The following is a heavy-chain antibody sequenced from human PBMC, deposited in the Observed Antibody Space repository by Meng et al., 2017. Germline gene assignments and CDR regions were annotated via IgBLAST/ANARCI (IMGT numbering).Heavy chain of an antibody. CDR3: ARDSSWNDGGGCEY. D-gene: IGHD1-1*01. V-gene: IGHV3-11*01. CDR2: ISPSVSTI. CDR1: GFTFSDYY. Sequence: QVRLVESGGGLVKPGGSLRLSGAASGFTFSDYYMSWIRQAPGKGLEWVSYISPSVSTINYEDSVKGRFTISRDNAKNSLYLQMNSLRAEDTAVYYCARDSSWNDGGGCEYWGQGTLVTVSS. J-gene: IGHJ4*02.